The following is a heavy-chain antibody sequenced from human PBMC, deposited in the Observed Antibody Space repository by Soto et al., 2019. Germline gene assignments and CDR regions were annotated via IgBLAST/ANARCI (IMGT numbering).Heavy chain of an antibody. CDR2: INPKNGVT. CDR1: GYTFSGYY. J-gene: IGHJ4*02. Sequence: QVQLVQSGAEVKKPGASVKVSCKASGYTFSGYYIHWVRQAPGQGLEWMGWINPKNGVTNYAQKFQGWVTMTTDTSISTAYMELSRLRSDDTAVYYCAPGRYDVRSALDYWGQGTLVIVSS. CDR3: APGRYDVRSALDY. V-gene: IGHV1-2*04. D-gene: IGHD3-10*01.